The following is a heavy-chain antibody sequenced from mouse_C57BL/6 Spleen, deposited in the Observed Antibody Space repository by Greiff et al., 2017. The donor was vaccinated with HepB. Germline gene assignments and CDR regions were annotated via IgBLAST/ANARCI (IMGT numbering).Heavy chain of an antibody. Sequence: QVQLQQPGAELVMPGASVKLSCKASGYTFTSYWMHWVKQRPGQGLEWIGEIDPSDSYTNYNQKFKGKSTLTVDKSSSTAYMQLSSLTSEDSAVYYCARGDGNYLDYWGQGTTLTVSS. D-gene: IGHD2-1*01. J-gene: IGHJ2*01. CDR1: GYTFTSYW. CDR2: IDPSDSYT. V-gene: IGHV1-69*01. CDR3: ARGDGNYLDY.